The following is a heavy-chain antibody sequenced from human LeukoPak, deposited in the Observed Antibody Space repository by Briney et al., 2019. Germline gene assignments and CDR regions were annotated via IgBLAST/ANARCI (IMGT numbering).Heavy chain of an antibody. Sequence: ASVKVSCKVSGYTLTELSMHWVRQAPGQGLEWMGWINPNSGGTNYAQKFQGRVTMTRDTSISTAYMELSRLRSDDTAVYYCARDSVHVVRGVIITEAHAFDIWGQGTMVTVSS. J-gene: IGHJ3*02. CDR1: GYTLTELS. V-gene: IGHV1-2*02. D-gene: IGHD3-10*01. CDR2: INPNSGGT. CDR3: ARDSVHVVRGVIITEAHAFDI.